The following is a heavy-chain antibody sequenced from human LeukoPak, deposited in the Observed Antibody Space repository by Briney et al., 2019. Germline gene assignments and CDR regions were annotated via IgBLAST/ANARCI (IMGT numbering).Heavy chain of an antibody. D-gene: IGHD6-19*01. CDR2: INSDGSST. J-gene: IGHJ4*02. V-gene: IGHV3-74*01. CDR1: GFTFSSYW. CDR3: ARRDSGGWYAMDY. Sequence: PGGSLRLSCAASGFTFSSYWMHWVRRAPGKGLVWVSRINSDGSSTSYADSVKGRFTISRDNAKNTLYLQMNSLRAEDTAVYYCARRDSGGWYAMDYWGQGTLVTVSS.